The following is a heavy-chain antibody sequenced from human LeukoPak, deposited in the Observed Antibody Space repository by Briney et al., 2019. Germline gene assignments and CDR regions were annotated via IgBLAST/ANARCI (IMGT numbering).Heavy chain of an antibody. CDR3: AVTRTIFGVVIEYNWFDP. V-gene: IGHV5-51*04. CDR1: GYSFTSYW. J-gene: IGHJ5*02. CDR2: IYPGDSDT. D-gene: IGHD3-3*01. Sequence: GESLKISCKGSGYSFTSYWIGWVRQMPGKGLEWMGIIYPGDSDTSYSPSFQGQVTISADTPISTAYLQWSSLKASDTAMYYCAVTRTIFGVVIEYNWFDPWGQGTLVTVSS.